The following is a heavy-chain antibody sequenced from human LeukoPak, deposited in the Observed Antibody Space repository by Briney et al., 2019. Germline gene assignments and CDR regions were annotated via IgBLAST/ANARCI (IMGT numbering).Heavy chain of an antibody. CDR1: GFTFSSYA. V-gene: IGHV3-23*01. J-gene: IGHJ4*02. CDR3: AKSFPCSGSYWALDY. Sequence: GGSLRLSCAASGFTFSSYAMSWVRQAPGKGLEWVSAISGSGGSTYYADSVKGRFTISRDNSKNTLSLQMNSLRAEDTAVYYCAKSFPCSGSYWALDYWGQGTLVTVSS. CDR2: ISGSGGST. D-gene: IGHD3-10*02.